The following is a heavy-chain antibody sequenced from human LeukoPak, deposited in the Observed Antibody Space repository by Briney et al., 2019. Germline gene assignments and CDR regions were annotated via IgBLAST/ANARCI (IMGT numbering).Heavy chain of an antibody. J-gene: IGHJ4*02. CDR1: GYTFTNYR. Sequence: ASVKVSCKASGYTFTNYRISWVRQPPGQGLEWMGWISTYNGNTNYAQNLQGRVTMTTDTSTSTAYMELRSLRSDDTAVYYCARDWDPYGDSASCFDYWGQGTLVTVSS. V-gene: IGHV1-18*01. CDR3: ARDWDPYGDSASCFDY. CDR2: ISTYNGNT. D-gene: IGHD4-17*01.